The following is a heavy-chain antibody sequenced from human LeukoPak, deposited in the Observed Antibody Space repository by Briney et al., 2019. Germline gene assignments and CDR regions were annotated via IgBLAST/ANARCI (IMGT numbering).Heavy chain of an antibody. J-gene: IGHJ5*02. CDR3: ARDNRGSVTTEVEAWFDP. CDR1: GGSIRSYY. Sequence: PSETLSLTCTVSGGSIRSYYWSWIRQPPGKGLEWIGYIYYSGSTNYNPSLKSRVTISVDTSKNQFSLKLSSVTAADTAVYYCARDNRGSVTTEVEAWFDPWGQGTLVTVSS. V-gene: IGHV4-59*01. CDR2: IYYSGST. D-gene: IGHD4-17*01.